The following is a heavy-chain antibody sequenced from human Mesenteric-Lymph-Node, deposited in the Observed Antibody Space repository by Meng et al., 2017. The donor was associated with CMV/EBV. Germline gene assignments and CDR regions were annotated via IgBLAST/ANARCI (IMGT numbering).Heavy chain of an antibody. CDR2: FYYSGST. CDR1: PISRRCYY. D-gene: IGHD5-24*01. Sequence: PISRRCYYRGWVRQPPGEGLGWIGNFYYSGSTYYNPSLKSRVTISVDTSKNQFSLKLSSVTAADTAVYYCARQRVEMATIRVRWFDPWGQGTLVTVSS. CDR3: ARQRVEMATIRVRWFDP. V-gene: IGHV4-39*01. J-gene: IGHJ5*02.